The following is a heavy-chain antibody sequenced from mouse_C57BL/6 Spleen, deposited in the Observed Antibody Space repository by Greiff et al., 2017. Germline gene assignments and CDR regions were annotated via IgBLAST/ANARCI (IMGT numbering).Heavy chain of an antibody. CDR1: GYTFTDYE. V-gene: IGHV1-15*01. J-gene: IGHJ3*01. CDR2: IDPETGGT. CDR3: TRKGLGREFAY. D-gene: IGHD4-1*01. Sequence: QVQLQQSGAELVRPGASVTLSCKASGYTFTDYEMHWVKQTPVHGLEWIGAIDPETGGTAYTQKFKGKAILTADKSSSTAYMELRSLTSEDSAVYYCTRKGLGREFAYWGQGTLVTVSA.